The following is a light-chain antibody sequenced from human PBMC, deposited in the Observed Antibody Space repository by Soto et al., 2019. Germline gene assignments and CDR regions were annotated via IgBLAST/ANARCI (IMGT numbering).Light chain of an antibody. J-gene: IGKJ1*01. CDR2: KAS. Sequence: DLQMTQSPSTLSASVGDRVTITCRASQNINIWLAWYQQKPVKAPRLLIYKASTLDSGVPSRFSGSGSGTEFTLTISSLQPDDSAAYYFQQYNALPTWTFGQGTKVEVK. CDR1: QNINIW. V-gene: IGKV1-5*03. CDR3: QQYNALPTWT.